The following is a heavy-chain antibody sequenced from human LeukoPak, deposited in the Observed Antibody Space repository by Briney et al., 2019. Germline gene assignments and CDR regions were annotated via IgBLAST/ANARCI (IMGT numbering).Heavy chain of an antibody. CDR1: GGSLSAYY. J-gene: IGHJ6*03. Sequence: TSETLSLTCAVYGGSLSAYYWSWIRQSPGKGLEWIGEINKSEGSNYNPSLKSRVTISVDTSKNQVSLQLSSVTAADTAVYYCARGRYSNWERYYYMDVWGKGATVTVSS. D-gene: IGHD4-11*01. CDR3: ARGRYSNWERYYYMDV. V-gene: IGHV4-34*01. CDR2: INKSEGS.